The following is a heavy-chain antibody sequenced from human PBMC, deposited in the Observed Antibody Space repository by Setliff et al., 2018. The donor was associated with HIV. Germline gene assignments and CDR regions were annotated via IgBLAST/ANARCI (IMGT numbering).Heavy chain of an antibody. Sequence: ASVKVSCKVSGYTLTELSMHWVRQAPGKGLEWMGGFDPEDGETIYAQKFQGRVTMTEDTSTDTAYMELSSLRSEDTAVYYCATDLSGSYWYYFDYWGQGTLVTVSS. V-gene: IGHV1-24*01. D-gene: IGHD1-26*01. CDR2: FDPEDGET. J-gene: IGHJ4*02. CDR1: GYTLTELS. CDR3: ATDLSGSYWYYFDY.